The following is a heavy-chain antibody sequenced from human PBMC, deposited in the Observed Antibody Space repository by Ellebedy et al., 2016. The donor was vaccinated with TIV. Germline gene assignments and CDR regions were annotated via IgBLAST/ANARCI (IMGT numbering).Heavy chain of an antibody. CDR1: GFTFSSHG. J-gene: IGHJ6*02. V-gene: IGHV3-23*01. CDR2: ISDSGLST. D-gene: IGHD3-10*01. CDR3: TKAINSGNYYGMDV. Sequence: GESLKISCAASGFTFSSHGMHWVRQAPGKGLEWVSTISDSGLSTYYAQSVRGRFIISRDNSENTVYLQMDSLRAEDTALYYWTKAINSGNYYGMDVWGQGTTVTVSS.